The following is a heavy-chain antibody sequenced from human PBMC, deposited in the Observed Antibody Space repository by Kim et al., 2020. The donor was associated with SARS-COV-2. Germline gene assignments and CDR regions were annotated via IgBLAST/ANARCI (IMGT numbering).Heavy chain of an antibody. Sequence: ASVKVSCKASGYTFTSYAMNWVRQAPGQGLEWMGWINTNTGNPTYAQGFTGRFVFSLDTSVSTAYLQISSLKAEDTAVYYCAREGTNSAAGIGIAVGYWGQGTLVTVSS. CDR3: AREGTNSAAGIGIAVGY. CDR2: INTNTGNP. CDR1: GYTFTSYA. V-gene: IGHV7-4-1*02. J-gene: IGHJ4*02. D-gene: IGHD6-13*01.